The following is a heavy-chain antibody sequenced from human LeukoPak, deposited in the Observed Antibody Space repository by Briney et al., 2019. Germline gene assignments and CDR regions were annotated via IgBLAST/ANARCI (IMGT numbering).Heavy chain of an antibody. D-gene: IGHD3-10*01. CDR1: GGSISSSSYY. J-gene: IGHJ4*02. CDR2: IYYSGST. CDR3: ARESMFRGVIPYFDY. V-gene: IGHV4-39*07. Sequence: SETLSLTCTVSGGSISSSSYYWGWIRQPPGKGLEWIGSIYYSGSTYYNPSLKSRVTISVDTSKNQFSLKLNSVTAADTAVYYCARESMFRGVIPYFDYWGQGTLVTVSS.